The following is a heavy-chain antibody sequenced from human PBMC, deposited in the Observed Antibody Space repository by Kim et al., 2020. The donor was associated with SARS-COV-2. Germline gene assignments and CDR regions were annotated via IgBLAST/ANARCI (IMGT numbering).Heavy chain of an antibody. V-gene: IGHV4-59*13. CDR2: IYYSGST. CDR1: GGSISSYY. D-gene: IGHD3-22*01. CDR3: ARDYYDSSGYWFDP. J-gene: IGHJ5*02. Sequence: SETLSLTCTVYGGSISSYYWSWIRQPPGKGLEWIGYIYYSGSTNYNPSLKSRVTISVDTSKNQFSPKLSSVTAADTAVYYCARDYYDSSGYWFDPWGQGTLVTVSS.